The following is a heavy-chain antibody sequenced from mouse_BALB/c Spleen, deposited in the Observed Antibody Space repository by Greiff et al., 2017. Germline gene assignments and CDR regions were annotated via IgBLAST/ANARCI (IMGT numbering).Heavy chain of an antibody. Sequence: EVKVVESGGGLVKPGGSLKLSCAASGFTFSSYTMSWVRQTPEKRLEWVATISSGGSYTYYPDSVKGRFTISRDNAKNTLYLQMSSLKSEDTAMYYCTRADGNYVDYAMDYWGQGTSVTVSS. CDR2: ISSGGSYT. J-gene: IGHJ4*01. D-gene: IGHD2-1*01. CDR1: GFTFSSYT. CDR3: TRADGNYVDYAMDY. V-gene: IGHV5-6-4*01.